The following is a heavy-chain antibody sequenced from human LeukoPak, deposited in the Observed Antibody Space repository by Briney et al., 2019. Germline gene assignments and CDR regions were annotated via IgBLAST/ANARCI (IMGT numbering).Heavy chain of an antibody. D-gene: IGHD5-18*01. CDR1: GDSVSSNSAA. Sequence: SQTLSLTCAISGDSVSSNSAAWNWIRQSPSRGLAWLGRTYYRSMWYNDYAVSVKSRITINPDTSKDQFSLQLNSVTPEDTAVYYCARDAYNYGYGHYYMDVWGKGTTVTVSS. J-gene: IGHJ6*03. V-gene: IGHV6-1*01. CDR2: TYYRSMWYN. CDR3: ARDAYNYGYGHYYMDV.